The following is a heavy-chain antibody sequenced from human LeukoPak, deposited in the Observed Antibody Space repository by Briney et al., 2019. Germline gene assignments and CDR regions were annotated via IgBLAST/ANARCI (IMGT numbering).Heavy chain of an antibody. J-gene: IGHJ4*02. D-gene: IGHD3-22*01. CDR1: GGSISSSNW. Sequence: PSETLSLTCAVSGGSISSSNWWSWVRQPPGKGLEWIGEIFHSGSTNYNPSLKSRVTISVDKSKNQFSLNLSSVTAADTAVYYCARGSKSPNYDSSGYYVYWGQGTLVTVSS. CDR2: IFHSGST. V-gene: IGHV4-4*02. CDR3: ARGSKSPNYDSSGYYVY.